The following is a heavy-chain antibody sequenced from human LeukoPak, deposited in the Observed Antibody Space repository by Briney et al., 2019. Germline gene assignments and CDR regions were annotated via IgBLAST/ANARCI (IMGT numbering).Heavy chain of an antibody. CDR2: MNPNSGNT. J-gene: IGHJ4*02. CDR3: ATDRVLLRYFFY. Sequence: VASVKVSCKASGYTFTSYDINWVRQATGQGLEWMGWMNPNSGNTGYAQKFQGRVTMTEDTSTDTAYMELSSLRSEDTAVYYCATDRVLLRYFFYWGQGTLVTVSS. CDR1: GYTFTSYD. D-gene: IGHD3-9*01. V-gene: IGHV1-8*01.